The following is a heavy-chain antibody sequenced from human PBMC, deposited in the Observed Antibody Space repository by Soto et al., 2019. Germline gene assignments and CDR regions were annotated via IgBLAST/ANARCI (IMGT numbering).Heavy chain of an antibody. Sequence: IQLVQSVPEVKKPGASVKVSCKASGYRVNDYAISWVRQAPGQGLEWTGWISAYSGQTNLAEKFKGRVTMPAEASTTTAYIELRSLRSDDTAIYFCVIDPRDYFGSGTSPHPWGRGTLVTVSS. CDR2: ISAYSGQT. CDR3: VIDPRDYFGSGTSPHP. CDR1: GYRVNDYA. J-gene: IGHJ5*02. V-gene: IGHV1-18*01. D-gene: IGHD3-10*01.